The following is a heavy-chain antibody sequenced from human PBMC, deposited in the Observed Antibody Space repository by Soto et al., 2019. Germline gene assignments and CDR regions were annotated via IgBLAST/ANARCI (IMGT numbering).Heavy chain of an antibody. CDR1: GGSLKNRLHY. D-gene: IGHD3-22*01. CDR2: IDFNGNT. CDR3: ARHNRQTYDSSSWES. J-gene: IGHJ5*02. V-gene: IGHV4-39*01. Sequence: SGTLSLTCNVSGGSLKNRLHYWGWIRQPPGRGLEGIGTIDFNGNTRYNPSLGSRVTVFAETNKNQFSLRLASVTAADTSVYYCARHNRQTYDSSSWESWGLGVLVTVSS.